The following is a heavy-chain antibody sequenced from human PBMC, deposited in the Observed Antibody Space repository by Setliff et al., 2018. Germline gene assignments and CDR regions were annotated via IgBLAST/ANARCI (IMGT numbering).Heavy chain of an antibody. CDR2: IYYSGTT. CDR3: ARMAVRVASRPSSPLEYYYYMDF. CDR1: GGSISSDY. Sequence: SETLSLTCTVSGGSISSDYWSWIRQSPGKGLEWIGYIYYSGTTNYNPSLKSRVIISVDTSKSHFSLRLSSVTAADTAVYYCARMAVRVASRPSSPLEYYYYMDFWGKGATVTVSS. D-gene: IGHD6-6*01. J-gene: IGHJ6*03. V-gene: IGHV4-59*08.